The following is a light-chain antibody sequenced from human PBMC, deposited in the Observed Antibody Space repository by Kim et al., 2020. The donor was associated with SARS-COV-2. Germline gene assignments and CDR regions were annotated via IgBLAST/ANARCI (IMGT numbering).Light chain of an antibody. CDR3: QQRSAWPLT. CDR1: QTINTY. V-gene: IGKV3-11*01. CDR2: DAS. J-gene: IGKJ4*01. Sequence: LSPGDTANRFCRASQTINTYLAWYQQKHGQAPRLVIYDASNRANAVPARFSGSGSGTDFTLTINSLEPEDFGVYFCQQRSAWPLTFGGGTKVDIK.